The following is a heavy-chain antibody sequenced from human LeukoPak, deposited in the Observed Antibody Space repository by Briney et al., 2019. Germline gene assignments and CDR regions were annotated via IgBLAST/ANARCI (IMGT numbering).Heavy chain of an antibody. CDR3: ASGGRVGDIFDI. Sequence: GGSLRPSCAASGFTFSTNWMYWVRQAPGKGLVWVSRINSDGRSIGYADSVKGRFTIPRDNAYNTLYLQMNSLRAEDTALYYCASGGRVGDIFDIWGQGTMVRVSS. V-gene: IGHV3-74*01. J-gene: IGHJ3*02. CDR2: INSDGRSI. D-gene: IGHD2-15*01. CDR1: GFTFSTNW.